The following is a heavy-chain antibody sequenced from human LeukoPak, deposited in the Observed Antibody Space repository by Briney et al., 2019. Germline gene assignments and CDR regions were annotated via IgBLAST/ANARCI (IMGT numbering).Heavy chain of an antibody. CDR3: ARGALWFDP. J-gene: IGHJ5*02. CDR1: GGSISSYY. V-gene: IGHV4-59*12. Sequence: PSETLSLTCTVSGGSISSYYWSWIRQPPGKGLEWIGYVYYSGNTDYNPSLKSRVSISVDTSKRQFSLNLSSVTAADTAVYYCARGALWFDPWGQGTLVTVSS. CDR2: VYYSGNT.